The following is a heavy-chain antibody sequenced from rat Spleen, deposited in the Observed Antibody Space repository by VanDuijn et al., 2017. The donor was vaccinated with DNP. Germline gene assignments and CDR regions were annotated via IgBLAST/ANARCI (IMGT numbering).Heavy chain of an antibody. D-gene: IGHD1-8*01. CDR1: GFTFSDYN. J-gene: IGHJ2*01. Sequence: EVQLVESGGGLVQPGRSLKLSCAASGFTFSDYNMAWVRQAPTKGLEWVATISYDGTYYSDSVKGRFSISRDNAKSTLYLQVNSLRSEDTATYYCARGSTVAPFDYWGQGVMVTVSS. CDR3: ARGSTVAPFDY. CDR2: ISYDGT. V-gene: IGHV5S10*01.